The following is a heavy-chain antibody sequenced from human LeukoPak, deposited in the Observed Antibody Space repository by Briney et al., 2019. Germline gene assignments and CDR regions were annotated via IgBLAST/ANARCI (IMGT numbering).Heavy chain of an antibody. Sequence: GGSLRLSCAASGFTFSSYSMNWVRQAPGKGLEWVSYISSSSSTIYYADSVKGRFTISRDNAKNSLYLQMNSLRDEDTAVYYCARHRSGYYYYYGMDVWGQGTTVTVSS. CDR1: GFTFSSYS. CDR2: ISSSSSTI. CDR3: ARHRSGYYYYYGMDV. D-gene: IGHD2-15*01. J-gene: IGHJ6*02. V-gene: IGHV3-48*02.